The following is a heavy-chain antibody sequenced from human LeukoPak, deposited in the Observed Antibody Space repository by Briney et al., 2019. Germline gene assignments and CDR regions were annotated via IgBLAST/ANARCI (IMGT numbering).Heavy chain of an antibody. J-gene: IGHJ4*02. V-gene: IGHV3-23*05. CDR1: GFTFSSYA. Sequence: PGGSLRLSCAASGFTFSSYAMSWVRQAPGKGLEWVSALYIGGNTYYADSVRGRFTISRDNSKNTLYLQMNSLRAEDTAIYYCMTAAGYNFGQYWGQGTLVTVSS. CDR2: LYIGGNT. D-gene: IGHD5-18*01. CDR3: MTAAGYNFGQY.